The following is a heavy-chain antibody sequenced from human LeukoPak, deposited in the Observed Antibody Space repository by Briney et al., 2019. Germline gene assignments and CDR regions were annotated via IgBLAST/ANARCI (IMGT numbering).Heavy chain of an antibody. CDR2: ISGSGGST. D-gene: IGHD3-10*01. CDR1: GFTFSSYA. V-gene: IGHV3-23*01. J-gene: IGHJ6*03. Sequence: PGGSLRLSCAASGFTFSSYAMSWVRQAPGKGLEWVSAISGSGGSTYYADSVKGRFTISRDNSKNTLYLQMNGLRAEDTAVYYCAKTTGRDGSGSYFGILNYYHYYYMDVWGKGTTVTVSS. CDR3: AKTTGRDGSGSYFGILNYYHYYYMDV.